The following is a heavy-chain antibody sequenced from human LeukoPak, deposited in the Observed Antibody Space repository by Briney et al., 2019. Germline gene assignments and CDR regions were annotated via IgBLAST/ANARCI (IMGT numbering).Heavy chain of an antibody. CDR3: ARGIWSATRVDYYLDN. Sequence: ASVKVSCKASGYTFIGYAIHWVRQAPGQRFEWMGWINAGNGHTKYSQNFQGRVTITRDSSANIVYMDVSSLTSEDTAVYYCARGIWSATRVDYYLDNWGRGTLVTVSS. V-gene: IGHV1-3*01. D-gene: IGHD5-24*01. CDR1: GYTFIGYA. J-gene: IGHJ4*02. CDR2: INAGNGHT.